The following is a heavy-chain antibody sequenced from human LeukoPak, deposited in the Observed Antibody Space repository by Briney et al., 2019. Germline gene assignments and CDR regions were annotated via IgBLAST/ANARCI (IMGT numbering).Heavy chain of an antibody. J-gene: IGHJ5*02. D-gene: IGHD3-22*01. CDR2: MNPNSGNT. Sequence: ASVKLSCKASGYTFTGYYMHWVRQAPGQGLEWMGWMNPNSGNTGYAQKFQGRVTMTRNTSISTAYMELSSLRSEDTAVYYCARRNYDSSGYYSFDPWGQGTLVTVSS. V-gene: IGHV1-8*02. CDR1: GYTFTGYY. CDR3: ARRNYDSSGYYSFDP.